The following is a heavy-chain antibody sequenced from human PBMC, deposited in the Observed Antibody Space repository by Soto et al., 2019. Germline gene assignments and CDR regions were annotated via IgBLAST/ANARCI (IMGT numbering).Heavy chain of an antibody. Sequence: KTSETLSLTCAVYGGSFSGYYWSWIRQPPGKGLEWIGEINHSGSTNYNPSLKSRVTISVDTSKNQFSLKLSSVTAADTAVYYCARGRTHSSGWYSEGAFDIWGQGTMVTVSS. CDR1: GGSFSGYY. V-gene: IGHV4-34*01. D-gene: IGHD6-19*01. J-gene: IGHJ3*02. CDR3: ARGRTHSSGWYSEGAFDI. CDR2: INHSGST.